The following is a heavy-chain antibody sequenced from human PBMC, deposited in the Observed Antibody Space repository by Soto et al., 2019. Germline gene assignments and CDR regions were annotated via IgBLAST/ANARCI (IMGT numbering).Heavy chain of an antibody. CDR3: ARKVHGNFDY. J-gene: IGHJ4*02. D-gene: IGHD1-1*01. CDR1: GGSISSSSHY. CDR2: IDYSGST. V-gene: IGHV4-39*01. Sequence: QLQLQESGPGLVKPSETLSLTCTVSGGSISSSSHYGGWFRQPPGKGLAWIGTIDYSGSTYYNPSLKRRVTISLDTAKKQLFLKLSSVTAADKAVYYCARKVHGNFDYWGQGTLVTVSS.